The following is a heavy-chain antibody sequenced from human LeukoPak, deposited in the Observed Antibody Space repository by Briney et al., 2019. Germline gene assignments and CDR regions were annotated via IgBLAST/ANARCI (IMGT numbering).Heavy chain of an antibody. D-gene: IGHD4-11*01. CDR2: ISSSSRYT. V-gene: IGHV3-21*01. Sequence: GGSLRLSCAASGFTFSSYSMNWVRQAPGRGLEWVSSISSSSRYTYYADSVKGRFTISRDNAKNSLHLQMNSLRAEDTAVYYCVRDLTTVTTAFFVYWGQGTLVTVSS. CDR3: VRDLTTVTTAFFVY. CDR1: GFTFSSYS. J-gene: IGHJ4*02.